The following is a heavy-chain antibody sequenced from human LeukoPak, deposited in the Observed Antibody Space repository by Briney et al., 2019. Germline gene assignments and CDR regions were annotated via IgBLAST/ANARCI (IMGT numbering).Heavy chain of an antibody. Sequence: SETLSLTCTVSGGSISSGDYYWSWIRQPPGKGLEWIGYIYYSGSTYYNPSLKSRVTISVDTSKNQFSLKLSSVTAADTAVYYCARGRGYSGYDYLGYWGQGTLVTVSS. J-gene: IGHJ4*02. CDR1: GGSISSGDYY. D-gene: IGHD5-12*01. CDR3: ARGRGYSGYDYLGY. CDR2: IYYSGST. V-gene: IGHV4-30-4*01.